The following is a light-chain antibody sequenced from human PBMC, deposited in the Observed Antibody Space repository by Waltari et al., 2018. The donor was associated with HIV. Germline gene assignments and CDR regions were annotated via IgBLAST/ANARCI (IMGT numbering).Light chain of an antibody. CDR3: HQYDSWPRVIT. Sequence: EIVMTQSPPTLSVSPGQRVTLSCRASKSISAKVAWYQQRPGQAPMLLIYEAATRPTGIPARFSVSGSGTEFTLTISSLQSGDFATYFCHQYDSWPRVITFGQGTMLEIK. CDR1: KSISAK. J-gene: IGKJ2*01. CDR2: EAA. V-gene: IGKV3-15*01.